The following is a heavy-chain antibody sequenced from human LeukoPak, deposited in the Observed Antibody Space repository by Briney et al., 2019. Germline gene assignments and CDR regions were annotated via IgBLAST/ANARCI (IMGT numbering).Heavy chain of an antibody. CDR2: IYTSGST. CDR3: ARGAAELGQYNWFDP. Sequence: SETLSLTCTVSGGSISSYYWSWIRQPAGKGLEWIGRIYTSGSTNYNPSLKSRVTISVDTSKNQFSLKLSSVTAADTAVYYCARGAAELGQYNWFDPWGQGTLVTVSS. J-gene: IGHJ5*02. V-gene: IGHV4-4*07. CDR1: GGSISSYY. D-gene: IGHD1-26*01.